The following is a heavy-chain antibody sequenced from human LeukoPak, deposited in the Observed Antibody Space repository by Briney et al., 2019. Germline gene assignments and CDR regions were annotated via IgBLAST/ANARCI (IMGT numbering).Heavy chain of an antibody. CDR3: ARDNWVRDEGGGSTP. Sequence: ASVKVSCKAFGYTFTSNYMHWVRQAPGQGPEWMGVISPSGGSTTYAQKFQGRVTLTRDMSTSTDYLELSSLRSEDTAVYYCARDNWVRDEGGGSTPWGQETLVTVSS. CDR2: ISPSGGST. V-gene: IGHV1-46*01. J-gene: IGHJ5*02. CDR1: GYTFTSNY. D-gene: IGHD5-24*01.